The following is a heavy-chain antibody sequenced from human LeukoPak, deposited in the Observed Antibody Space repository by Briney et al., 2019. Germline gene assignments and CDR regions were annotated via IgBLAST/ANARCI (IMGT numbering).Heavy chain of an antibody. CDR1: GYSFTSYW. CDR2: IYPGDSDT. Sequence: GESLKISCKGSGYSFTSYWIGWVRQLPGKGLEWMGIIYPGDSDTRYSPSFQGQVTISADKSTSTAYLQWSSLKASDTAMYYCARQFGYCSGGSCYSGHYYYYMDVWGKGTTVTVSS. D-gene: IGHD2-15*01. J-gene: IGHJ6*03. CDR3: ARQFGYCSGGSCYSGHYYYYMDV. V-gene: IGHV5-51*01.